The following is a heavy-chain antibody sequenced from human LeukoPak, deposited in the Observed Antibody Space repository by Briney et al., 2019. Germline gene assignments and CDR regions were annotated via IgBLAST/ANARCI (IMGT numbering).Heavy chain of an antibody. CDR3: ARVRCSGGSCYSGGMDV. CDR1: GYSFTTYY. CDR2: INPGGGGT. V-gene: IGHV1-46*01. J-gene: IGHJ6*02. Sequence: ASVKVSCKASGYSFTTYYIHWVRQAPGLGLEWMGIINPGGGGTNYAQRFQGRVTMTRDTSTSTVYMEFSSLRSEDTAVYYCARVRCSGGSCYSGGMDVWGQGTTVTVSS. D-gene: IGHD2-15*01.